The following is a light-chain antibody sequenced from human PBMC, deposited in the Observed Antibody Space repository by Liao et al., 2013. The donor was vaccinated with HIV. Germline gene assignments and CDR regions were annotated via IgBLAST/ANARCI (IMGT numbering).Light chain of an antibody. CDR3: YSASDDNLGV. Sequence: SYELTQPSSVSVSPGQTARITCSGDLLAKKYARWFQQKPGQAPILVIYKDSERPSGIPERFSGSSSGTTVTLTISGAQVEDEADYYCYSASDDNLGVFGGGTKTDRP. CDR2: KDS. V-gene: IGLV3-27*01. CDR1: LLAKKY. J-gene: IGLJ3*02.